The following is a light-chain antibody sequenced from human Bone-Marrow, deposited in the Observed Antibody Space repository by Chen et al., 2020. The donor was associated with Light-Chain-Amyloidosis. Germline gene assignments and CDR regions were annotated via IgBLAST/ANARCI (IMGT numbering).Light chain of an antibody. CDR3: QGWDRSSDRPV. CDR1: NVGSTS. J-gene: IGLJ3*02. Sequence: SYVLTQPSSVSVAPGQTATIACGGNNVGSTSVHWYQQTPGQAPLLVVYDDCDRPSGIPERLSGSNSGITATQAISRVEAGDEADYYCQGWDRSSDRPVFGGGTKLTVL. V-gene: IGLV3-21*02. CDR2: DDC.